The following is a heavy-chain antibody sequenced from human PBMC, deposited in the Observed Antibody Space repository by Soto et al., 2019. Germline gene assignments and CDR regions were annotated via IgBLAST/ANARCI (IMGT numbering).Heavy chain of an antibody. CDR1: GLTFRSYW. CDR3: ARGEAIGDDP. D-gene: IGHD3-10*01. CDR2: IKQDGSEK. Sequence: TGGSLRHSCAASGLTFRSYWMTWVRQAPGKGLEWVANIKQDGSEKYYVDSVKGRFTISRDNAKNSLYLQMNNLRVEDTAVYYCARGEAIGDDPWGHGTLVTVSS. V-gene: IGHV3-7*01. J-gene: IGHJ5*02.